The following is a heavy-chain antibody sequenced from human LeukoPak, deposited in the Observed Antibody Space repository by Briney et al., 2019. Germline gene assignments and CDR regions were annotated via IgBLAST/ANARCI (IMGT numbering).Heavy chain of an antibody. CDR3: ARDHHDYGIDY. J-gene: IGHJ4*02. V-gene: IGHV3-30-3*01. CDR1: GFTFSSYA. CDR2: ISYDGSNK. Sequence: GGSLRLSCAASGFTFSSYAMHWVRQAPGKGLEWVAVISYDGSNKYYADSVKGRFTISRDNSKNTLYLQMNSLRAKDTAVYYCARDHHDYGIDYWGQGTLVTVSS. D-gene: IGHD4-17*01.